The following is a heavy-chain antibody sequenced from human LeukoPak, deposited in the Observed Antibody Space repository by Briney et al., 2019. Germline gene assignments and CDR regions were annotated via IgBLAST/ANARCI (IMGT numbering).Heavy chain of an antibody. CDR1: GFTFSSYS. V-gene: IGHV3-48*01. CDR2: ISSSSSTI. CDR3: ARESYSGSYSWYFQH. Sequence: HSGGSLRLSCAASGFTFSSYSMNWVRQAPGKGLEWVSYISSSSSTIYYADFVKGRFTISRDNAKNSLYLQMNSLRAEDTAVYYCARESYSGSYSWYFQHWGQGTLVTVSS. D-gene: IGHD1-26*01. J-gene: IGHJ1*01.